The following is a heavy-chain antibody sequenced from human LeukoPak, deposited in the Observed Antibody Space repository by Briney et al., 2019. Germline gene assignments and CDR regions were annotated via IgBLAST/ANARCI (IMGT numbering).Heavy chain of an antibody. J-gene: IGHJ4*02. CDR1: GYTFTSYY. CDR2: INPSGGST. D-gene: IGHD6-13*01. CDR3: ASEPIAAASPLGY. Sequence: ASVNVSCKASGYTFTSYYMHWVRQAPGQGLEWMGIINPSGGSTSYAQKFQGRVTMTRDTSTSTVYMELSSLRSEDTAVYYCASEPIAAASPLGYWGQGTLVTVSS. V-gene: IGHV1-46*01.